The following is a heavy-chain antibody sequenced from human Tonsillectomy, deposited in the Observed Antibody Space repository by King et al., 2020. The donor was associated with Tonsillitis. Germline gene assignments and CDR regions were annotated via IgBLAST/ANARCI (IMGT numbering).Heavy chain of an antibody. CDR3: ARDRSSGWFSLDY. Sequence: VQLVESGGGLIQPGGSLRLSCAASGFTVGTTYMNWVRQAPGKGLEWVAVMYSGSTIYYADSVKGRFTISRDNAKNTLYLQMNNLRVEDTAVYYCARDRSSGWFSLDYWGQGTLVTVSS. CDR2: MYSGSTI. CDR1: GFTVGTTY. J-gene: IGHJ4*02. V-gene: IGHV3-53*01. D-gene: IGHD6-19*01.